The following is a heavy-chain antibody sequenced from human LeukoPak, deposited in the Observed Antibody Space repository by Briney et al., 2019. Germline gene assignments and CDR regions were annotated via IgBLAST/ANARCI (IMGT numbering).Heavy chain of an antibody. CDR3: AKGSVVIATRGDAFDI. CDR1: GFTFSSYA. Sequence: GGSLRLSCAASGFTFSSYAMSWVRQAPGKGLEWVSAISGSGGSTYYADSVKGRFTISRDNSKNTLYLQMNSLRAEDTAVYYCAKGSVVIATRGDAFDIWGQGTMVTVSS. D-gene: IGHD2-21*01. CDR2: ISGSGGST. J-gene: IGHJ3*02. V-gene: IGHV3-23*01.